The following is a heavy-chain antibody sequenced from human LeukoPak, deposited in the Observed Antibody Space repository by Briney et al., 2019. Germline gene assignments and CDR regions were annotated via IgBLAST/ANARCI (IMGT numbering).Heavy chain of an antibody. J-gene: IGHJ3*02. CDR2: ISAYNGNT. Sequence: ASVKLSCKASGYTFTSYGISWVRQAPGQGLEWMGWISAYNGNTNYAQKLQGRVTMTTDTSTSTAYMELRSLRSDDTAVYYCARRCSGGSCYNAFDIWGQGTMVTVSS. V-gene: IGHV1-18*01. CDR3: ARRCSGGSCYNAFDI. CDR1: GYTFTSYG. D-gene: IGHD2-15*01.